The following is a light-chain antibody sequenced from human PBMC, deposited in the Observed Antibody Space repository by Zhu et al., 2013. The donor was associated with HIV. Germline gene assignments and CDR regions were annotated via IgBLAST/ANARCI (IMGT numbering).Light chain of an antibody. CDR3: QVWDGYSDHVV. V-gene: IGLV3-21*02. CDR2: DDS. CDR1: ILKRYS. J-gene: IGLJ2*01. Sequence: SSELTQDPAVSVALGQTLTITCQGDILKRYSASWYQQKPGQAPVLVVYDDSDRPSGIPERFSASNSGNTATLTISRVEAGDEADYYCQVWDGYSDHVVFGGGTKLTVL.